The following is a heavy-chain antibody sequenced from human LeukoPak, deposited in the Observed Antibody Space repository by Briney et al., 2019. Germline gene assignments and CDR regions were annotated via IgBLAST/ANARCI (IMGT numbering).Heavy chain of an antibody. J-gene: IGHJ4*02. D-gene: IGHD5-18*01. Sequence: PGGSLRLSCAASGFTFSTYWMYWFRQAPGRGLVWVSRINGDGTSTSYADSVKGRFTISRDNAENTLYLQMNSLRAEDTAVYYYARSGGYNRLDYWGQGTLVTVSS. CDR3: ARSGGYNRLDY. CDR2: INGDGTST. CDR1: GFTFSTYW. V-gene: IGHV3-74*01.